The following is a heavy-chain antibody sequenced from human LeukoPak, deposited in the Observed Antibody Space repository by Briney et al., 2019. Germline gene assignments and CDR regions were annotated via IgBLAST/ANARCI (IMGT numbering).Heavy chain of an antibody. CDR2: ISGSGGGT. D-gene: IGHD6-13*01. CDR1: GFTFSSYA. J-gene: IGHJ6*02. V-gene: IGHV3-23*01. Sequence: GGSLRLSCAASGFTFSSYAMSWVRQAPGKGLEWVSAISGSGGGTYYADSVKGRFTISRDNSKNTLYLKMHSLRAEATAVYYCAKDKAAGNSQYYYYGMDVWGQGTTVTVSS. CDR3: AKDKAAGNSQYYYYGMDV.